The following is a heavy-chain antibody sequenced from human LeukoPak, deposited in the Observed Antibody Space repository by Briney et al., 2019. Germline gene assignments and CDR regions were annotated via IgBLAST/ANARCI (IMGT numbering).Heavy chain of an antibody. J-gene: IGHJ4*02. V-gene: IGHV3-74*01. D-gene: IGHD2-8*02. CDR3: ARDTGDLDY. CDR1: GFTFSSYW. CDR2: INNGGSST. Sequence: QSGGSLRLSCVGSGFTFSSYWMHWVRHAPGKGLVWVSRINNGGSSTTYADSVKGRFTISRDNAKSTLYLQMNSLRADDTAVYYCARDTGDLDYWGQGTLVTVSS.